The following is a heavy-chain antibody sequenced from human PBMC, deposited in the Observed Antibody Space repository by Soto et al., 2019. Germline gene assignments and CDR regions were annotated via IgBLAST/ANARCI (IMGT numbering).Heavy chain of an antibody. CDR2: INPSGGST. CDR3: AREASGGRFDY. CDR1: GYTFTSYH. J-gene: IGHJ4*02. Sequence: GASVKVSCKASGYTFTSYHMHWVRQAPGQGLEWMGIINPSGGSTSYAQKFQGRVTMTRDTSTSTVYMDLSSLRSEDTAVYYCAREASGGRFDYWGQGTLVTVSS. V-gene: IGHV1-46*01. D-gene: IGHD2-8*02.